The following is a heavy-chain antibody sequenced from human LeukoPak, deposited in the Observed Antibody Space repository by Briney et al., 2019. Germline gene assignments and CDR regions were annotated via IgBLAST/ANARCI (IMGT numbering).Heavy chain of an antibody. CDR1: GFTFSSYE. J-gene: IGHJ5*02. D-gene: IGHD3-16*01. CDR2: ISSSGSTI. Sequence: PGGSLRLSCAASGFTFSSYEMNWVRQAPGKGLEWASYISSSGSTIYYADSVKGRFTISRDNAKNSLYLQMYSLRAEDTAVYYCARTKYDYWFDPWGQGTLVTVSS. V-gene: IGHV3-48*03. CDR3: ARTKYDYWFDP.